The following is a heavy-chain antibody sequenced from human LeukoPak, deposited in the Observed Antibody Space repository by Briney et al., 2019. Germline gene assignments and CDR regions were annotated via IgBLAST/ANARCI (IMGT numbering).Heavy chain of an antibody. V-gene: IGHV3-23*01. D-gene: IGHD3-10*01. Sequence: PGGSLRLSCAASGVIISSYAMSWVRQAPGKGLEWVSGISGSGGNTYYADSVKGRFTISRDNSKNTLYLQMNSLRAEDTAVFYCAKDPKRMVRGVMNWFDPWGQGTLVTVSS. CDR1: GVIISSYA. CDR3: AKDPKRMVRGVMNWFDP. J-gene: IGHJ5*02. CDR2: ISGSGGNT.